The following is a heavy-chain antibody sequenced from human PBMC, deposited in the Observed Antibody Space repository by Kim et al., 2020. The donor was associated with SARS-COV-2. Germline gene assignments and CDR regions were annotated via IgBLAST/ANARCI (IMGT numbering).Heavy chain of an antibody. D-gene: IGHD1-26*01. J-gene: IGHJ5*02. CDR2: IYYSGST. V-gene: IGHV4-59*01. CDR1: GGSISSYY. Sequence: SETLSLTCTVSGGSISSYYWSWIRQPPGKGLEWIGYIYYSGSTNYNPSLKSRVTISVDTSKNQFSLKLSSVTAADTAVYYCARSGKGPRDWFDPWGQGTL. CDR3: ARSGKGPRDWFDP.